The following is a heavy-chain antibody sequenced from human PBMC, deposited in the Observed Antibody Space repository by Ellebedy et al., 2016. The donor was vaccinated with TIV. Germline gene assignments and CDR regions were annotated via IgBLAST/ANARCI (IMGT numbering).Heavy chain of an antibody. J-gene: IGHJ4*02. CDR1: GYSFTSYW. CDR3: ASLRREYYYDSSGYQRYYFDY. CDR2: IYPGDSDT. V-gene: IGHV5-51*01. Sequence: GESLKISCKGSGYSFTSYWIGWVRQMPGKGLEWMGIIYPGDSDTRYSPSFQCQVTISADKSISTAYLQWSSLKASDTAMYYCASLRREYYYDSSGYQRYYFDYWGQGTLVTVSS. D-gene: IGHD3-22*01.